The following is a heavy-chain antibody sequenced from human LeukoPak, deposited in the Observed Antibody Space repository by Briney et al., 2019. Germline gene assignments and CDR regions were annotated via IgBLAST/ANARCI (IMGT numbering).Heavy chain of an antibody. CDR2: IHYTGST. CDR1: GGSISSYY. D-gene: IGHD6-19*01. V-gene: IGHV4-59*01. Sequence: ASETLSLTCTASGGSISSYYWSWIRQSPGQQLEWIGYIHYTGSTKYNPSLKSRVTISLDMSKNQFSLKVSSVTAADTAMYYCTRSAGYTSGWYWFDPWGQGTLVTVSS. CDR3: TRSAGYTSGWYWFDP. J-gene: IGHJ5*02.